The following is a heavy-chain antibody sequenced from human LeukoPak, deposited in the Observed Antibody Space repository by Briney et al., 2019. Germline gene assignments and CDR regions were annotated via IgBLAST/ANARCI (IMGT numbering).Heavy chain of an antibody. CDR2: MNPNSGNT. Sequence: ASVKVSCKASGYTFTSYDINWVRQATGQGLEWMGWMNPNSGNTGYAQKFQGRVTMTRNTSISTAYMELSSLRSEDTAVYYCARVSSNYYDSSGYRWNWFDSWGQGTLVTVSS. CDR1: GYTFTSYD. V-gene: IGHV1-8*01. J-gene: IGHJ5*01. D-gene: IGHD3-22*01. CDR3: ARVSSNYYDSSGYRWNWFDS.